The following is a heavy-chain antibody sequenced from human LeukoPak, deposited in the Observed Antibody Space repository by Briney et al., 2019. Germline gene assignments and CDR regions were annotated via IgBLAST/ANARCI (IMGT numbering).Heavy chain of an antibody. D-gene: IGHD2-21*02. J-gene: IGHJ4*02. V-gene: IGHV3-7*01. CDR2: INQDASEI. CDR1: GFTFTTYW. CDR3: ATDRDNSDWQKRFNS. Sequence: GGSLRLSCAASGFTFTTYWMTWYRQAPGKGLEWVGNINQDASEINYVDSVRGRFTISRDNAKNSLHLQMNSLRAEDTAVYYCATDRDNSDWQKRFNSWGQGTLVTVSS.